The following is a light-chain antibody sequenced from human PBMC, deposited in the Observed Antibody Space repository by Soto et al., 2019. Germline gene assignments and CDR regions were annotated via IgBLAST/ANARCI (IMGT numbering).Light chain of an antibody. CDR2: DVS. V-gene: IGLV2-14*03. CDR3: ISYTSSSPYV. J-gene: IGLJ1*01. Sequence: QSVLTQPASVSGSPGQSITISCTGTSSVVGGYNYVSWYQHHPGKAPKLIIFDVSNRPSGISNRFSGSKSGNTASLTISGLQAEDEADYYCISYTSSSPYVFGTGTKVTVL. CDR1: SSVVGGYNY.